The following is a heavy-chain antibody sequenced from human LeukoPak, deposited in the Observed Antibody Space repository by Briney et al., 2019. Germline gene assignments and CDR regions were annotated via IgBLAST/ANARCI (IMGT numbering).Heavy chain of an antibody. CDR2: INHSGST. D-gene: IGHD4-17*01. CDR3: ARVSGDYVFDY. Sequence: KSSETLSLTCAVYGGSFSGYYWSCIRQPPGKGLEWIGEINHSGSTNYNPSLKSRVTISVDTSKNQFSLKLSSVTAADTAVYYCARVSGDYVFDYWGQGTLVTVSS. CDR1: GGSFSGYY. J-gene: IGHJ4*02. V-gene: IGHV4-34*01.